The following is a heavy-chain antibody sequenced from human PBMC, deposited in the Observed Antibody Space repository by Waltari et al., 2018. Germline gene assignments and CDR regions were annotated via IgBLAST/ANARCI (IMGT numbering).Heavy chain of an antibody. CDR3: AREVPRNGYIGLIYYYMDV. D-gene: IGHD5-12*01. Sequence: QLQLQESGPGLVKPSETLSLTCTVSGGSLRSSRYFWPWLRQPPGKGWEWIGRIDYSGSTYYNLSIKSRVTISVDRSTNQVSLKLTSVTAADTAVYFCAREVPRNGYIGLIYYYMDVWGKGTTVTVSS. CDR1: GGSLRSSRYF. CDR2: IDYSGST. J-gene: IGHJ6*03. V-gene: IGHV4-39*01.